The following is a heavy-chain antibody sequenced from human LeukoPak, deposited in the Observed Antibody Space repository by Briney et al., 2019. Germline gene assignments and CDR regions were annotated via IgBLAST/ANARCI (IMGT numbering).Heavy chain of an antibody. J-gene: IGHJ4*02. CDR2: INLNGGSI. V-gene: IGHV3-20*04. CDR3: ARDSVVGVATWDY. D-gene: IGHD2-15*01. CDR1: RVTFSTYS. Sequence: PGGSLRLSCAASRVTFSTYSMNWVRQAPGKGLEWVSGINLNGGSIGYADSVKGRFTISRDNAKNSLYLQMNSLRVEDTAFYYCARDSVVGVATWDYWGQGTLVTVSS.